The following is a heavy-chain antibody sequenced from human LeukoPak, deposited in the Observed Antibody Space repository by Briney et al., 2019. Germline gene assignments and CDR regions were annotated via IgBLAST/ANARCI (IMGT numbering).Heavy chain of an antibody. J-gene: IGHJ6*04. CDR2: ISRDSGFV. CDR3: ASDDASTARASGMDV. V-gene: IGHV3-21*01. D-gene: IGHD6-6*01. Sequence: GGSLRHSCAASGFTFSAYDMNWVRQAPGKGLEWVSYISRDSGFVYYADSEKGRLTISRDNAKNSLYLQMESLRSEDTAVYYCASDDASTARASGMDVWGIGTTVTVSS. CDR1: GFTFSAYD.